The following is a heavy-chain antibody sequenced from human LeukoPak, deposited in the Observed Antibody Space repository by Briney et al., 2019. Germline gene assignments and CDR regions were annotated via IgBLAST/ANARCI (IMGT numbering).Heavy chain of an antibody. CDR2: INHSGST. V-gene: IGHV4-34*01. CDR3: ARVYYYGFKN. CDR1: GGSFSGYY. D-gene: IGHD3-10*01. Sequence: SETLSLTCAVYGGSFSGYYWSWIRQPPGKGLEWIGEINHSGSTNYNPSLKSRVTISVGTSKNQFSLKLSSVTAADTAVYYCARVYYYGFKNWGQGTLVTVSS. J-gene: IGHJ4*02.